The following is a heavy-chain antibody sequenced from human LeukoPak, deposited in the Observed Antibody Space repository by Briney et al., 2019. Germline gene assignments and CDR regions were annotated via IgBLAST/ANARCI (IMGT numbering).Heavy chain of an antibody. V-gene: IGHV4-39*01. CDR2: IYYSGST. CDR1: GGSISSSSYY. Sequence: SETLSLTCTVSGGSISSSSYYWGWIRQPPGKGLEWIGSIYYSGSTDYNPSLKSRVTISVDTSKTQFSLKLSSVTAADTAVYYCARGQKIVVSITRQSYYFDYWGQGTLVTVSS. D-gene: IGHD3-22*01. J-gene: IGHJ4*02. CDR3: ARGQKIVVSITRQSYYFDY.